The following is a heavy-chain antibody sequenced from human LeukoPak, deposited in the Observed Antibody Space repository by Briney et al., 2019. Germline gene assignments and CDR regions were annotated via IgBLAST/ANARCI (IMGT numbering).Heavy chain of an antibody. J-gene: IGHJ4*02. CDR3: ARDLWFGELRFDY. CDR1: GYTFTGYY. Sequence: ASVKVSCKASGYTFTGYYMHWVRQAPGQGLEWMGWINPNSGGTNYAQKFQGRVTMTRDTSISTAYMELSRLRSDDTAVYYCARDLWFGELRFDYWGQGTLVTVSS. D-gene: IGHD3-10*01. CDR2: INPNSGGT. V-gene: IGHV1-2*02.